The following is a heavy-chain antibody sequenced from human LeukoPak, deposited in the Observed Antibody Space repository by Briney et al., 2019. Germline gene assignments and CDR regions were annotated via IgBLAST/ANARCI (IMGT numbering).Heavy chain of an antibody. J-gene: IGHJ5*02. CDR1: GFTFSTYA. CDR2: ISTTGGST. Sequence: PGGSLRLSCAASGFTFSTYAMSWVRQAPGKGLEWVSGISTTGGSTNYADSVKGRFTISRDNSKNTLYLQMNRLRAEDTAVYYCAKDRDSGSGYYTWGLFDAWGQGTLVTVSS. CDR3: AKDRDSGSGYYTWGLFDA. V-gene: IGHV3-23*01. D-gene: IGHD3-10*01.